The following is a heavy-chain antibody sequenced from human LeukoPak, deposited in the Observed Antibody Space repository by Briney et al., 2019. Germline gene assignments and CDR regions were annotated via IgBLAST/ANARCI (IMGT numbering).Heavy chain of an antibody. V-gene: IGHV4-59*12. D-gene: IGHD2-15*01. J-gene: IGHJ4*02. CDR1: GGSITSYY. CDR3: AREVVDVRSLDY. Sequence: SETLSLTCTVSGGSITSYYWSWIRQPPGKGLEWIGYIYYTGSTNYNPSLKSRVTISVDTSNNQFSLKLNSVTAADTAVYYCAREVVDVRSLDYWGQGTLVTVSS. CDR2: IYYTGST.